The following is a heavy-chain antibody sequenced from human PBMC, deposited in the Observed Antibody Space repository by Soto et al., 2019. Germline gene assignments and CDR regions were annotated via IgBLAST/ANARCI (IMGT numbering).Heavy chain of an antibody. CDR1: GFSLSTTGVG. Sequence: ITLKESGPTLVKPTQTLTLTCSFSGFSLSTTGVGVGWFRQPPGKALEWLALIYLDDDKRYNPSLNSNLTIIKDSSKHQVVLALTNMDPVNTASYYCVHSRCGGDCLQSYSFHSCYGLDVWGQGTKVTVSS. V-gene: IGHV2-5*02. D-gene: IGHD2-21*02. J-gene: IGHJ6*02. CDR3: VHSRCGGDCLQSYSFHSCYGLDV. CDR2: IYLDDDK.